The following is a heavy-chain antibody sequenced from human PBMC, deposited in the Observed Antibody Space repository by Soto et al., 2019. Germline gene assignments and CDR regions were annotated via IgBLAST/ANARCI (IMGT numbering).Heavy chain of an antibody. D-gene: IGHD3-10*01. J-gene: IGHJ4*02. CDR3: ARHNYGSGSTYFDY. CDR1: GGSISSYY. V-gene: IGHV4-59*08. CDR2: IYYSGST. Sequence: SETLSLTCTVSGGSISSYYWSWIRQPPGKGLEWIGYIYYSGSTNYNPSLKSRVTISVDTSKNLFSLKLNSMTAADMAVYYCARHNYGSGSTYFDYWGQGTLVTVSS.